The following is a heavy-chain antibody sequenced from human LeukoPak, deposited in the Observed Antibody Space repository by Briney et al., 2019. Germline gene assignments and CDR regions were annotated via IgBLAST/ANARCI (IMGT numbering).Heavy chain of an antibody. J-gene: IGHJ4*02. Sequence: PGGSLRLSCAASGFTFSNYGMSWVRQAPGKGLEWVSGLSGSGGSTYYADSVKGRFTIPRDNAKNSLYLQMNSLRAEDMALYYCAKGSSAWNEVFHFDYWGQGTLVTVSS. CDR1: GFTFSNYG. D-gene: IGHD6-19*01. V-gene: IGHV3-23*01. CDR3: AKGSSAWNEVFHFDY. CDR2: LSGSGGST.